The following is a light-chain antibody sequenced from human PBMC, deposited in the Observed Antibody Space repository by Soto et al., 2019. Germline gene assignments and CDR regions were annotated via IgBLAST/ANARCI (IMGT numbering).Light chain of an antibody. CDR3: QQYGRSPWT. CDR2: GAS. Sequence: EIVLTQSPGTLSLSPGERATLSCRASQTINSNYLVWFQQKPGQAPRLLIYGASSRATGIPDRFSGSGSGTDFTLTISRLEPEDFGVYYCQQYGRSPWTFGQGTKVDIK. CDR1: QTINSNY. V-gene: IGKV3-20*01. J-gene: IGKJ1*01.